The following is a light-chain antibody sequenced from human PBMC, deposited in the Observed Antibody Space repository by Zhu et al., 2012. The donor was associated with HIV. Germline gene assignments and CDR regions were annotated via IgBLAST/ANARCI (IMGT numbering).Light chain of an antibody. J-gene: IGKJ4*01. CDR2: DSS. Sequence: IVLTQSPATLSLSPGERATVSCRASRSVSSFLAWYQQKPGQAPRLLIYDSSKRAAGIPPRFSGSGSGTDFTLTISSLEPEDFALYYCQQRSNWPLTFGGGTKGRRSN. CDR1: RSVSSF. V-gene: IGKV3-11*01. CDR3: QQRSNWPLT.